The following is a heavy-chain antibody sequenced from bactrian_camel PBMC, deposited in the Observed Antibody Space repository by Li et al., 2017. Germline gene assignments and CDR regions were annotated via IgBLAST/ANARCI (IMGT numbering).Heavy chain of an antibody. CDR2: IHSDGTT. V-gene: IGHV3S53*01. Sequence: QVQLVESGGGSVEVGGSLRLSCAASGYTYSKDCMAWFRQARGQEREAVATIHSDGTTSYADSVKGRFTISKDNAKRTLYLQMNSLKPEDTAMYYCAAFRDYVCWGLGNRTSQALETADFGYWGQGTQVTVS. CDR1: GYTYSKDC. CDR3: AAFRDYVCWGLGNRTSQALETADFGY. D-gene: IGHD5*01. J-gene: IGHJ6*01.